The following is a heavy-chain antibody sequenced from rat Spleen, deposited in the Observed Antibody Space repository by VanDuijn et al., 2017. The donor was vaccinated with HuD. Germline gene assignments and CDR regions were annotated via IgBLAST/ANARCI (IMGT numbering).Heavy chain of an antibody. CDR1: GFTFSDYA. CDR2: IIYDGSST. V-gene: IGHV5-17*01. Sequence: EVQLVESGGGLVQPGRSLKFSCAASGFTFSDYAMAWVRQAPKKGLEWVATIIYDGSSTYYRDSVKGRFTISRDNAKSTLYLQMDSLRSEDTATYYCARHLTFDGTYYYDYVMDAWGQGASVTVSS. J-gene: IGHJ4*01. D-gene: IGHD1-12*02. CDR3: ARHLTFDGTYYYDYVMDA.